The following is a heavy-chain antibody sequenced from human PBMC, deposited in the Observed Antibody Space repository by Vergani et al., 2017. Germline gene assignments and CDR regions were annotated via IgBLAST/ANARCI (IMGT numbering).Heavy chain of an antibody. CDR1: GGTFSSYA. J-gene: IGHJ3*02. D-gene: IGHD3-3*01. V-gene: IGHV1-69*04. Sequence: QVQLVQSGAEVKKPGASVKVSCKASGGTFSSYAISWVRQAPGQGLEWMGRIIPILGIANYAQKFQGRVTITADKSTSTAYMERSSLRSEDTAVYYCARSRSIFGVAKDAFDIWGQGTMVTVSS. CDR2: IIPILGIA. CDR3: ARSRSIFGVAKDAFDI.